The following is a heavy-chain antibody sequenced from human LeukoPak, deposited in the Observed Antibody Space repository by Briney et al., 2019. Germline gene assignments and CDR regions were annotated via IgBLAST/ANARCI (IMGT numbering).Heavy chain of an antibody. Sequence: SETLSLTCAVYGGSFSGYYWSWIRQPPGKGLEWIGEINHSGSTNYNPSLKSRVAISVDTSKNQFSLKLSSVTAADTAVYYCARGVNYYYYYGMDVWGQGTTVTVSS. J-gene: IGHJ6*02. CDR3: ARGVNYYYYYGMDV. V-gene: IGHV4-34*01. CDR1: GGSFSGYY. CDR2: INHSGST.